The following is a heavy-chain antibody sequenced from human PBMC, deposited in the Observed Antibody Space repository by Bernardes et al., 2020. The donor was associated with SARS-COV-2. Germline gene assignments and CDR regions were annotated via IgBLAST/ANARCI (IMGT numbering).Heavy chain of an antibody. J-gene: IGHJ5*02. CDR2: ISYDGSNK. CDR1: GFTFSSYG. Sequence: GGSLRLSCAASGFTFSSYGTHWVRQAPGKGLEWVAVISYDGSNKYYADSVKGRFTISRDNSKNTLYLQMNSLRAEDTAVYYCAKGAAADFGVFDPWGQGTLVTVSS. V-gene: IGHV3-30*18. CDR3: AKGAAADFGVFDP. D-gene: IGHD6-13*01.